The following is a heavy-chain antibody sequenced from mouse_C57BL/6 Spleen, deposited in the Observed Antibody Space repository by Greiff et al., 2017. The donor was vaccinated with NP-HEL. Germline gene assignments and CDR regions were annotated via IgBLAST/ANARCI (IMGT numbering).Heavy chain of an antibody. CDR2: IWSGGST. CDR1: GFSLTSYG. D-gene: IGHD2-2*01. V-gene: IGHV2-2*01. CDR3: ARNEAWLRRDWYFDV. Sequence: QVQLQQSGPGLVQPSQSLSITCTVSGFSLTSYGVHWVRQSPGKGLEWLGVIWSGGSTDYNAAFISRLSISKDNSKSQVFFKMNSLQADDTAIYYCARNEAWLRRDWYFDVWGTGTTVTVSS. J-gene: IGHJ1*03.